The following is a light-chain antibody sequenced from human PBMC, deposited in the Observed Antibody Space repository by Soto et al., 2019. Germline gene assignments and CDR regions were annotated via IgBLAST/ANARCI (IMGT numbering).Light chain of an antibody. CDR1: QSVSSN. CDR3: QQYNNWPRT. J-gene: IGKJ1*01. V-gene: IGKV3-15*01. Sequence: EIVMTQSPATLSVSPGERATLSCRASQSVSSNLAWYQQKPGQAPSLLIYGASTRATGIRARFSGSGSGTEFTLTISSLQSEDFAVYYCQQYNNWPRTFGQGTKVEIK. CDR2: GAS.